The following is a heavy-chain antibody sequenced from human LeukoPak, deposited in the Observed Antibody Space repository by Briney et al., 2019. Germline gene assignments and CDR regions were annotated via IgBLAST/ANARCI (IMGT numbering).Heavy chain of an antibody. Sequence: SGGSLRLSCSTSGFTFSNHFMHWVRQAPGKGLEYVSSIGPNGASTLYADSVKGRFTISRDNSKNALYLQLTSLGLEDTALYYCVKDLTGTWSFDYWGQGTLVTVSS. CDR2: IGPNGAST. CDR3: VKDLTGTWSFDY. D-gene: IGHD3-9*01. V-gene: IGHV3-64D*06. J-gene: IGHJ4*02. CDR1: GFTFSNHF.